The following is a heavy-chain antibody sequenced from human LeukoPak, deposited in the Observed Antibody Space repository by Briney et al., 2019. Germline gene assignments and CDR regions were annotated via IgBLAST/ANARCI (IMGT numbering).Heavy chain of an antibody. CDR2: IIPIFGTA. J-gene: IGHJ4*02. D-gene: IGHD5-18*01. CDR3: ARVVGYSYGYIDY. Sequence: SVKVSCKASGGTFSSYAISWVRQAPGQGLEWMGGIIPIFGTANYAQKFQGRVTITADESTSTAYMELSSLRSEDTAVYYRARVVGYSYGYIDYWGQGTLVTVSS. CDR1: GGTFSSYA. V-gene: IGHV1-69*13.